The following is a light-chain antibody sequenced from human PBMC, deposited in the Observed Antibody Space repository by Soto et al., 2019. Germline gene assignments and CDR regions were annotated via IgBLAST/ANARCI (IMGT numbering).Light chain of an antibody. V-gene: IGLV2-8*01. Sequence: QSALTQPPSASGSPGQSVTISCTGISSDVGGYTYVSWYQHHPGKAPKLIIYEVSKPPSGVPDRFSGSKSGNTASLTVSGLQAEDGADYYCSSFTGSNKLLFGGGTQLTVL. CDR1: SSDVGGYTY. CDR2: EVS. J-gene: IGLJ2*01. CDR3: SSFTGSNKLL.